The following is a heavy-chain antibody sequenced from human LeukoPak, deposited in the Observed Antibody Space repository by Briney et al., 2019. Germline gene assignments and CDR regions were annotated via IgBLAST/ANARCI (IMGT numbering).Heavy chain of an antibody. CDR2: IIPIFGTA. D-gene: IGHD6-13*01. J-gene: IGHJ6*03. V-gene: IGHV1-69*13. CDR1: GGTFSSYA. CDR3: ARVTFGIAAAGTDYYYYYMDV. Sequence: SVKVSCKASGGTFSSYAISWVRQAPGQGLEWMGGIIPIFGTANYAQKFQGRVTITADESTSTAYMELSSLRSEDTAVYYCARVTFGIAAAGTDYYYYYMDVWGKGTTVTVSS.